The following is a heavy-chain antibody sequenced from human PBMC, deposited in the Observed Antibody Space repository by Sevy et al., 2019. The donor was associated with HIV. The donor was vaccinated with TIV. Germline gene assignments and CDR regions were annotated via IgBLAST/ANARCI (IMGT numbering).Heavy chain of an antibody. CDR2: FDPEDGET. Sequence: ASVKVSCKVYGHTLSRLCMHWVRQAPGKGLEWMGSFDPEDGETFQAQKFQGRVTMTDDTSTDTAYMELSSLRSEDTAVYYCAATKDYYENSGSPFDYWGQGTLVTVSS. V-gene: IGHV1-24*01. J-gene: IGHJ4*02. CDR1: GHTLSRLC. D-gene: IGHD3-22*01. CDR3: AATKDYYENSGSPFDY.